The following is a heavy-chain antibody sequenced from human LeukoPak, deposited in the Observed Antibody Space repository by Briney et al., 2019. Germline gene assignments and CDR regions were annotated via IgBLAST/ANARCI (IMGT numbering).Heavy chain of an antibody. CDR1: GGTFSSYA. CDR2: IIPIFGTA. D-gene: IGHD6-19*01. CDR3: AKVFIAVAAGGWLDP. Sequence: GASVKVSCKASGGTFSSYAISWVRQAPGQGLEWMGGIIPIFGTANYAQKFQGRVTITTDESTSTAYMELSSLRSEDTAVYYCAKVFIAVAAGGWLDPWGQGTLVTVSS. V-gene: IGHV1-69*05. J-gene: IGHJ5*02.